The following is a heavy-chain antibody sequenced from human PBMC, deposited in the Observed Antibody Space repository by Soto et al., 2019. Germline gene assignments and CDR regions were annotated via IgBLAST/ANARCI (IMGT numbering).Heavy chain of an antibody. CDR1: GYTFTGYY. J-gene: IGHJ6*02. CDR2: INPNSGGT. V-gene: IGHV1-2*04. CDR3: ARARPPNYRMDV. Sequence: ASVKVSCKAAGYTFTGYYMHWVRQAPGQGLEWMGWINPNSGGTNYAQKFQGWVTMTRATSISTAYMELSRLRSDGTAVYYCARARPPNYRMDVWGQGTKVTVSS. D-gene: IGHD1-1*01.